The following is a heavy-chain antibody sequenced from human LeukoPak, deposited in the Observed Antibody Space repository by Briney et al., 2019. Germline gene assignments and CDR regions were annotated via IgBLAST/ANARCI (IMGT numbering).Heavy chain of an antibody. CDR3: AKDGRWDPTRHGETYYFDY. D-gene: IGHD4-23*01. Sequence: PGGSLRLSCAASGFTFSSYGMHWVRQAPGKGLEWVAVISYDGSNKYYADSVKGRFTTSRDNSKNTLYLQMNSLRAEDTAVYYCAKDGRWDPTRHGETYYFDYWGQGTLVTVSS. CDR1: GFTFSSYG. J-gene: IGHJ4*02. V-gene: IGHV3-30*18. CDR2: ISYDGSNK.